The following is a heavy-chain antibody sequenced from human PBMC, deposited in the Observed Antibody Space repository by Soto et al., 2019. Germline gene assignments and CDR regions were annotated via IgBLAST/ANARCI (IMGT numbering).Heavy chain of an antibody. CDR2: ISVYNGNT. D-gene: IGHD2-2*01. J-gene: IGHJ4*02. V-gene: IGHV1-18*04. CDR3: ARDLDWRRYHELSY. Sequence: ASVKVSCKASGYPFTNYGISWVRQAPGQGLEWMGWISVYNGNTNYAQKLQGRVTMTTDTSTSTAYMEVRSLRSDDTAVYYCARDLDWRRYHELSYWGQGTLVTVSS. CDR1: GYPFTNYG.